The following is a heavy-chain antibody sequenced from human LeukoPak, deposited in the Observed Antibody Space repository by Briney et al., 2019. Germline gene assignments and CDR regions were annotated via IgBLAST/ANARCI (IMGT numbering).Heavy chain of an antibody. CDR1: GYTFNNYF. V-gene: IGHV1-18*01. J-gene: IGHJ4*02. CDR3: ARGQSLYY. CDR2: ISPHSHTT. Sequence: ASVKVSCTSSGYTFNNYFICLVRQAPGRGLEWVGWISPHSHTTHYAEKGQRRVTMTTDTSTTTVYMELRSLRSDDTAVYFCARGQSLYYWGQGTLVTVSS.